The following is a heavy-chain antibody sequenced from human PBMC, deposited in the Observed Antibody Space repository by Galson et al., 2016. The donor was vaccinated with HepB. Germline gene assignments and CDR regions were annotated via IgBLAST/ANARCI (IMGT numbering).Heavy chain of an antibody. CDR3: ARQDRAGLVNF. D-gene: IGHD6-19*01. Sequence: LSLPCTVSGGSISNRSYFWAWIRQPPGKGLEWIATIYYSGTTHYNPSLQSRVSISVDTSKNQFSLRLTSVSAADTAMYSCARQDRAGLVNFWGQGTMVTVSS. J-gene: IGHJ3*01. CDR2: IYYSGTT. CDR1: GGSISNRSYF. V-gene: IGHV4-39*01.